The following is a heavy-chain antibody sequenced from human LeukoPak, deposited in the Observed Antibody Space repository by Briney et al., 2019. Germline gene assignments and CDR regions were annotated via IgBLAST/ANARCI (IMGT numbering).Heavy chain of an antibody. D-gene: IGHD3-10*01. CDR2: MNPNSGNT. V-gene: IGHV1-8*01. Sequence: ASVKVSCKASGYTFTTYDINWVRQVTGQGLEWMGWMNPNSGNTGYAQKIQGRVTMTRNTSINTAYMELSSLRSEDTAVYYCARGPSRDYGSGSSWFDPWGQGTMVTVSS. CDR3: ARGPSRDYGSGSSWFDP. CDR1: GYTFTTYD. J-gene: IGHJ5*02.